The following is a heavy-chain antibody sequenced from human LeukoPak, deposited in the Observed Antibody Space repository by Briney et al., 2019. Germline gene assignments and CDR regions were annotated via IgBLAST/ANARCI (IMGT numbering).Heavy chain of an antibody. D-gene: IGHD2-21*01. CDR1: GGSISSGGYY. CDR3: ARGSSSYCGGDCCDH. Sequence: SETLSLTCTVTGGSISSGGYYWSWIRQHPGKGLEWIGYIYYSGSTYYNPSLKSRVTISVDTSKNQFSLKLSSVTAADTAVYYCARGSSSYCGGDCCDHWGQGTLVTVSS. CDR2: IYYSGST. V-gene: IGHV4-31*03. J-gene: IGHJ4*02.